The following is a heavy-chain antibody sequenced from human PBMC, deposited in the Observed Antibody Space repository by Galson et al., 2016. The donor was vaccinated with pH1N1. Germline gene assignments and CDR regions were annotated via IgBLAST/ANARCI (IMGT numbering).Heavy chain of an antibody. D-gene: IGHD3-22*01. Sequence: SVKVSCKASGASFSWNAVTWVRQAPGQGLEWMGGIMGMFRKTDYAQKLQGRVTITLDETGTTAYMELSSLRSEDTAVYYCARTNIYNYDGSALMYWGQGTLVIVSS. CDR2: IMGMFRKT. CDR1: GASFSWNA. J-gene: IGHJ4*02. V-gene: IGHV1-69*13. CDR3: ARTNIYNYDGSALMY.